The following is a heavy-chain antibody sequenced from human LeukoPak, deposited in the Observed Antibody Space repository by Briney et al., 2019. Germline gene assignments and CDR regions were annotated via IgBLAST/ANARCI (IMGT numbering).Heavy chain of an antibody. CDR2: IYFSGST. V-gene: IGHV4-59*01. J-gene: IGHJ4*02. D-gene: IGHD3-16*02. CDR1: GGSISSYY. CDR3: ARYVWGSYPTFEDY. Sequence: SETLSLTCTVSGGSISSYYWSWIRHPPGKGLEWIGYIYFSGSTNYNPSLKSRVTISVDTSKNQFSLRLSSVTAADTAVYYCARYVWGSYPTFEDYWGQGTLVTVSS.